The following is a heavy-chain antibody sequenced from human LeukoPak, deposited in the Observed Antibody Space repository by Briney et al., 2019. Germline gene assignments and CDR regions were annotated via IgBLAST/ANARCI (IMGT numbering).Heavy chain of an antibody. J-gene: IGHJ4*02. CDR3: AREGTLSPTFDY. Sequence: GGSLRLSCAAPGFTFSSYSMNWVRQAPGKGLEWVSSISSSSSYIYYADSVKGRFTISRDNAKNSLYLQMNSLRAEDTAVYYCAREGTLSPTFDYWGQGTLVTVSS. CDR2: ISSSSSYI. CDR1: GFTFSSYS. D-gene: IGHD3-10*01. V-gene: IGHV3-21*01.